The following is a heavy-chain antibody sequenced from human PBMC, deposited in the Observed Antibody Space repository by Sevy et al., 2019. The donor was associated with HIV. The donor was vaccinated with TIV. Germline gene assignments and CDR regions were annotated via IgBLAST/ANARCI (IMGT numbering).Heavy chain of an antibody. CDR2: VYYTGGT. V-gene: IGHV4-59*08. CDR3: ARRNDFDI. CDR1: GGSINSDH. Sequence: SETLSLTCNVSGGSINSDHWNWIRQPPGKGLEWIGYVYYTGGTNYNPSLKNRVTISVDRTKNQFSLKLTSVTAADTAVYYCARRNDFDIWGQGTMVTVS. J-gene: IGHJ3*02.